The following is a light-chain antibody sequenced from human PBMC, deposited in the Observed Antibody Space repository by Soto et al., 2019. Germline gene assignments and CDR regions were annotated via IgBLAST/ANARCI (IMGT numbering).Light chain of an antibody. CDR1: SSNIGTGYD. CDR2: ANT. J-gene: IGLJ1*01. CDR3: QSYDRSLSAYV. V-gene: IGLV1-40*01. Sequence: QSVLTQPPSVSGARGQTVTISCAGSSSNIGTGYDVHWYQHLPGSAPTLLIFANTNRPSGVPDRFSASKSGTSAPLAITGLQADDEADYYCQSYDRSLSAYVFGTGTKVTVL.